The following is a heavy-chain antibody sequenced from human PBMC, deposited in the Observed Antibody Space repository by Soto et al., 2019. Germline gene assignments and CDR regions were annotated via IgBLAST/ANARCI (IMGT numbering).Heavy chain of an antibody. Sequence: SETLSLTCAVYGGSFSGYYWSWIRQPPGKGLEWIGEINHSGSTNYNPSLKSRVTISVDTSKNQFSLKLSSVTAADTAVYYCARGRQRHCSSTSCYQLWYYYYGMDVWGQGTTVTVSS. CDR1: GGSFSGYY. CDR3: ARGRQRHCSSTSCYQLWYYYYGMDV. V-gene: IGHV4-34*01. CDR2: INHSGST. D-gene: IGHD2-2*01. J-gene: IGHJ6*02.